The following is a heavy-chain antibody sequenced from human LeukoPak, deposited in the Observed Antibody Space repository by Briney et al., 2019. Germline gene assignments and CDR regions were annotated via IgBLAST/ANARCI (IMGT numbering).Heavy chain of an antibody. CDR3: ASQVVVAANTDY. Sequence: GGSLRLSCAASGFTFSSYAMHWVRQAPGKGLEWVAVIPYDGSNKYYADSVKGRFTISRDNSKNTLYLQMNSLRAEDTAVYYCASQVVVAANTDYWGQGTLVTVSS. CDR1: GFTFSSYA. J-gene: IGHJ4*02. V-gene: IGHV3-30*14. D-gene: IGHD2-15*01. CDR2: IPYDGSNK.